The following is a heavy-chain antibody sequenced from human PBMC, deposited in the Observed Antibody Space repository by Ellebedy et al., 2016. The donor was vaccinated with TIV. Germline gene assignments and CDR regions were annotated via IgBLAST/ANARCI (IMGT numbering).Heavy chain of an antibody. J-gene: IGHJ6*02. CDR1: GFTFTSYG. Sequence: ASVKVSCKASGFTFTSYGFSWVRQAPGQGLEWMGWINPNSGGTNYAQKFQGRVTMTRDTSISTAYMELSRLRSDDTAVYYCAREGNYYGMDVWGQGTTVTVSS. V-gene: IGHV1-2*02. CDR3: AREGNYYGMDV. CDR2: INPNSGGT.